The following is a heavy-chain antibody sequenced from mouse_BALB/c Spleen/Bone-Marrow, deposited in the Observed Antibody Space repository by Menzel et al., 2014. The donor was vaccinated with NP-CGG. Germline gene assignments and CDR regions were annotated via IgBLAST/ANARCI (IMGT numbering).Heavy chain of an antibody. J-gene: IGHJ3*01. D-gene: IGHD2-4*01. CDR1: GFSLTSYG. V-gene: IGHV2-9*02. Sequence: QVQLQQSGPGLAAPSQSLSITCTVSGFSLTSYGVHWVRQPPGKGLEWLGVIWAGGSTNYNSALMSRLSISKDNSKSQVFLKMNSLQTDDTAMYYCAREPSTMITTGFAYWGQGTLVTVSA. CDR3: AREPSTMITTGFAY. CDR2: IWAGGST.